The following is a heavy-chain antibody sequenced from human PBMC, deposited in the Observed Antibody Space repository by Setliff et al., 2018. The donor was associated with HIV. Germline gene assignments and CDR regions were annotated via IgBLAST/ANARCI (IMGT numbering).Heavy chain of an antibody. J-gene: IGHJ6*03. Sequence: LSLTCAVSGYSISSGYYWGWVRQPPGKGLEWIGTIYQSGSTYYNPSLKSRVTISLDTSKNQFSLKLSSVTAADTAVYYCARVSYDYASYYMDVWGKGTTVTVSS. D-gene: IGHD3-16*01. V-gene: IGHV4-38-2*01. CDR2: IYQSGST. CDR3: ARVSYDYASYYMDV. CDR1: GYSISSGYY.